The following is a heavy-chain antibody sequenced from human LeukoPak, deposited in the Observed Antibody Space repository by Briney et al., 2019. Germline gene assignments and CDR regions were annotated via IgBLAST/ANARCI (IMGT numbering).Heavy chain of an antibody. CDR3: ARDPKTGTTGY. J-gene: IGHJ4*02. CDR2: IKQDGSEK. Sequence: PGGSLRLSCAASGFTFSSYWMTWVRQAPGKGLEWVANIKQDGSEKYYVDSVKGRFTISRDNAKNSLYLQMNSLRAEDTAVYYCARDPKTGTTGYWGQGTLVTVSS. V-gene: IGHV3-7*01. D-gene: IGHD1-1*01. CDR1: GFTFSSYW.